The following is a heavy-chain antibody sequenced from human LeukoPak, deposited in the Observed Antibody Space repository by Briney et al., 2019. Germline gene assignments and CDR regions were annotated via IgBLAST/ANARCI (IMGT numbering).Heavy chain of an antibody. CDR1: GFTFSSYG. J-gene: IGHJ4*02. V-gene: IGHV3-23*01. CDR2: ISGIGGST. D-gene: IGHD5-18*01. CDR3: AKTWIQLWLSWDY. Sequence: GGTLRLSCAASGFTFSSYGMSWVRQAPGKGLEWVSAISGIGGSTYYADSVKGRFTISRDNSKNTLYLQMNSLRAEDTAVYYCAKTWIQLWLSWDYWGQGTLVTVSS.